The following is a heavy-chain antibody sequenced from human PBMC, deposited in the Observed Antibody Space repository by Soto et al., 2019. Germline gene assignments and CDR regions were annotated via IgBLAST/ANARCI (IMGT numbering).Heavy chain of an antibody. CDR2: ISSSGSYI. CDR3: VRLTSRASSFDS. Sequence: GGSLRLSCAASGFTFSSFSMDWVRQAPGKGLEWVSSISSSGSYISYADSVKGRFTLSRDNAKNSLELQMDSLRAEDTAVYYCVRLTSRASSFDSWGQGAPVTVSS. CDR1: GFTFSSFS. V-gene: IGHV3-21*01. J-gene: IGHJ4*02. D-gene: IGHD2-2*01.